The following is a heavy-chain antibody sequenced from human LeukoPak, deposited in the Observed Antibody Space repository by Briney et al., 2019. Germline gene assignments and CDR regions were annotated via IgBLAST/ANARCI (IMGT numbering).Heavy chain of an antibody. V-gene: IGHV4-59*01. CDR2: ISFTGGA. Sequence: KTSETLSLTCTVSGGSIISYYWSWLRQPPGKGLEWIGYISFTGGANYNPSLKSRVTISVDTSKNQFSLKLSSVTAADTAVYYCARGAVTVAGQFDYWGQGTLVTVSS. D-gene: IGHD6-19*01. CDR3: ARGAVTVAGQFDY. CDR1: GGSIISYY. J-gene: IGHJ4*02.